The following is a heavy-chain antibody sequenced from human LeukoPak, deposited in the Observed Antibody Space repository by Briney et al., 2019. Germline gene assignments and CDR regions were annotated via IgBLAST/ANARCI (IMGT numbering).Heavy chain of an antibody. V-gene: IGHV3-49*04. J-gene: IGHJ4*02. CDR2: IKTKAHGGTT. Sequence: PGGSVRLSCSASGFTLGDYAMNWVRQPPGKGLEWLGMIKTKAHGGTTEYAASVKGRFTFSREDSKSIAYQEMNSQKCEDTAVYYCTRGDWNDDNWGQGTLVAVAS. D-gene: IGHD1-1*01. CDR3: TRGDWNDDN. CDR1: GFTLGDYA.